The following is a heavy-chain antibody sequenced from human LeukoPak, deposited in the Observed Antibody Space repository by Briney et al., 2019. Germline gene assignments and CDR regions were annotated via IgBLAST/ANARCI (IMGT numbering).Heavy chain of an antibody. CDR2: IYTSGST. CDR1: GGSFSGYY. CDR3: ARAWAYSGYDENTPFDY. Sequence: SETLSLTCAVYGGSFSGYYWSWIRQPPGKGLEWIGRIYTSGSTNYNPSLKSRVTISVDTSKNQFSLKLSSVTAADTAVYYCARAWAYSGYDENTPFDYWGQGTLVTVSS. J-gene: IGHJ4*02. V-gene: IGHV4-4*08. D-gene: IGHD5-12*01.